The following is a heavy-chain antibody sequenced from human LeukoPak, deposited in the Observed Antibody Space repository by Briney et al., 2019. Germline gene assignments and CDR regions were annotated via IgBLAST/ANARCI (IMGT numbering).Heavy chain of an antibody. V-gene: IGHV3-11*04. Sequence: GGSLRLSCAASGFPFSDYYMSWIRQAPGKGLEWVSYISSRGGTIHYVDSVKGRFTISRDNAKNSLYLQMNSLRAEDTAVYYCARQFYDSSGLDYWGQGTLVTVSS. CDR2: ISSRGGTI. CDR3: ARQFYDSSGLDY. D-gene: IGHD3-22*01. CDR1: GFPFSDYY. J-gene: IGHJ4*02.